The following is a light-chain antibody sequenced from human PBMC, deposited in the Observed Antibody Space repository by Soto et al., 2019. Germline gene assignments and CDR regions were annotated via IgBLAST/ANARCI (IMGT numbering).Light chain of an antibody. CDR2: AAS. CDR1: ESVNSN. V-gene: IGKV3D-15*01. J-gene: IGKJ1*01. Sequence: TQSPAILSVSPGERGPLSCRASESVNSNLAWYQQKPGQPPRLLIYAASTRATDIPARFSGSGSGTEFTLTISSLQSEDFAVYYCQQYNFWPRTFGQGTKVEIK. CDR3: QQYNFWPRT.